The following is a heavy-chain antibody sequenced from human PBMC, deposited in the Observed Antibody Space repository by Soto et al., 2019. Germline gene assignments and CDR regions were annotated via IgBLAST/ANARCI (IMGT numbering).Heavy chain of an antibody. Sequence: ASVKVSCKASGGTFSSYAISWVRQAPGQGLEWMGGIIPIFGTANYAQKFQGRVTITADESTSTAYMELGSLRSEDTAVYYCAREYSSSSAFDYWGQGTLVTVSS. CDR2: IIPIFGTA. CDR3: AREYSSSSAFDY. V-gene: IGHV1-69*13. J-gene: IGHJ4*02. D-gene: IGHD6-6*01. CDR1: GGTFSSYA.